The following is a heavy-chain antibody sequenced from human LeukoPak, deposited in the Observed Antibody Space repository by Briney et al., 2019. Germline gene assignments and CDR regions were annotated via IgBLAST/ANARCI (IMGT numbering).Heavy chain of an antibody. CDR3: AKAPGYYYDSSGYFDY. CDR1: GFTFDDYA. D-gene: IGHD3-22*01. Sequence: GGSLRLSCAASGFTFDDYAMHWVRQAPGKGLEWVSGISWNSGSIGHADSVKGRFTISRDNAKNSLYLQMNSLRAEDTALYYCAKAPGYYYDSSGYFDYWAREPWSPSPQ. J-gene: IGHJ4*02. CDR2: ISWNSGSI. V-gene: IGHV3-9*01.